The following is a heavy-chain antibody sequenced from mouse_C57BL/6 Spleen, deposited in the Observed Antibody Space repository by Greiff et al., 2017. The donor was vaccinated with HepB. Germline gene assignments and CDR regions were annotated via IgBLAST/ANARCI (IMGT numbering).Heavy chain of an antibody. D-gene: IGHD2-13*01. CDR2: IYPGSGST. CDR1: GYTFTSYW. J-gene: IGHJ2*01. CDR3: ARDDDCDSGYFDY. Sequence: QVQLQQSGAELVKPGASVKMSCKASGYTFTSYWITWVKQRPGQGLEWIGDIYPGSGSTNYNEKFKSKATLTVDTTSSTAYMQLSSLTSEDSAVYYCARDDDCDSGYFDYWGQGTTLTVSS. V-gene: IGHV1-55*01.